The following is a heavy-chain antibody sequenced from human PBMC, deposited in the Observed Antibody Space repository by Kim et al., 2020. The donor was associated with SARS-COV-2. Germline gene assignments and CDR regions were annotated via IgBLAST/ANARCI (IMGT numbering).Heavy chain of an antibody. CDR2: IYPGGDT. CDR1: GFIVSSVY. Sequence: GGSLRLSCAASGFIVSSVYMSWVRQAPGKGLEWVSVIYPGGDTYYTDSVKGRFTISRDNSKSTVSLQMNSLRADDTAVYYCARGWVTVAPHDGFDIWGQGTMVTVSS. J-gene: IGHJ3*02. V-gene: IGHV3-53*01. CDR3: ARGWVTVAPHDGFDI. D-gene: IGHD4-17*01.